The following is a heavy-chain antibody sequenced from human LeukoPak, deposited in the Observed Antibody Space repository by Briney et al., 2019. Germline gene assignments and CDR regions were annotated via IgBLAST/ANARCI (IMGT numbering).Heavy chain of an antibody. CDR3: AKDHSGYDLNWFDP. V-gene: IGHV3-30*02. CDR2: IRYDGSNK. D-gene: IGHD5-12*01. J-gene: IGHJ5*02. Sequence: GGSLRLSCAASGFTFSSYGMHWVRQAPGKGLEWVAFIRYDGSNKYYADSVKGRFTISRDNSKNTLYLQMNSLRAEDTAVYYCAKDHSGYDLNWFDPWGQGTLVTVSS. CDR1: GFTFSSYG.